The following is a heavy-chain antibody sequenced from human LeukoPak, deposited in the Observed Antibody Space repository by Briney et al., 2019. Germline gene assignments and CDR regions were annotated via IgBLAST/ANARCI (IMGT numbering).Heavy chain of an antibody. Sequence: SGGSLRLSCAASGFTFKGCWMSWVRQAPGKGLEWVANIQQDGSEKKYVDSVKGRFTISRDNAKDSLYLQMDSLRAEDTAVYYCVRLRYTYGKNFDCWGQGTLVTVSS. CDR1: GFTFKGCW. CDR2: IQQDGSEK. V-gene: IGHV3-7*01. J-gene: IGHJ4*02. D-gene: IGHD5-18*01. CDR3: VRLRYTYGKNFDC.